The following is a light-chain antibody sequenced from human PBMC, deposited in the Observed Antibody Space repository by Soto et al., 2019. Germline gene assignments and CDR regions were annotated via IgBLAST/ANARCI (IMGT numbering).Light chain of an antibody. J-gene: IGKJ4*01. CDR1: QGITNY. CDR3: SKFNSAPQLT. V-gene: IGKV1-27*01. CDR2: AAS. Sequence: DIQMTQTPSSLSASVGDRVTITCRASQGITNYLAWYQQKPGKVPKLLIYAASTLQSGVPSRFSGSGSGTDFTPNLSRLEPEDFATYLCSKFNSAPQLTFGGGTKVEIK.